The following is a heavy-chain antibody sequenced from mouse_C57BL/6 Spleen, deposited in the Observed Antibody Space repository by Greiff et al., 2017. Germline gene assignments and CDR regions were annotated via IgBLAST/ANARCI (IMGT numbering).Heavy chain of an antibody. CDR3: AGRYDWYLDV. Sequence: QVQLQQPGAELVKPGASVTMSCKASGYTFSSYWITWVKQRPGQGLEWIGQIYPGSGSTNYNEKFKGKATLTVDTSSSTAYMQLSSLTSEGAAVXSCAGRYDWYLDVWGTGTTVTVSS. V-gene: IGHV1-55*01. J-gene: IGHJ1*03. CDR2: IYPGSGST. D-gene: IGHD1-1*02. CDR1: GYTFSSYW.